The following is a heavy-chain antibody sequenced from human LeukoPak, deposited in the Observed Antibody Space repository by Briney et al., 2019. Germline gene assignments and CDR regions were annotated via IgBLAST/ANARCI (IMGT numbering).Heavy chain of an antibody. J-gene: IGHJ4*02. CDR3: ARENYGGHTFDY. D-gene: IGHD4/OR15-4a*01. CDR2: IRYDGSNK. Sequence: PGGSLRLSCAASGFTFSSYGMHWVRQAPGKGLEWVAFIRYDGSNKYYADSVKGRFTISRDSSKNTLYLQMNSLRAEDTAVYYCARENYGGHTFDYWGQGTLVTVSS. CDR1: GFTFSSYG. V-gene: IGHV3-30*02.